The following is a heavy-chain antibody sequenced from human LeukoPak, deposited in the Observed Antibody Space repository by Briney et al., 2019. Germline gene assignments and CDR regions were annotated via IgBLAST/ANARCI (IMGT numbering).Heavy chain of an antibody. J-gene: IGHJ4*02. CDR3: ARAFRLGYCSSTSCYYFDY. D-gene: IGHD2-2*01. V-gene: IGHV4-39*01. CDR2: IYYSGST. Sequence: PSETLSLTCTVSGGSISSSSYYWGWIGQPPGKGLEWIGSIYYSGSTYYNPSLKSRVTISVDTSKNQFSLKLSSVTAADTAVYYCARAFRLGYCSSTSCYYFDYWGQGTLVTVSS. CDR1: GGSISSSSYY.